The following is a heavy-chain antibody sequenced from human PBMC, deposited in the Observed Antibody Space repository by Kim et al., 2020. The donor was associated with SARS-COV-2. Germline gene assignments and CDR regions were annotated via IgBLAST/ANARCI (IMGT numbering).Heavy chain of an antibody. D-gene: IGHD6-19*01. CDR1: GGSFSGYY. CDR3: ARGRSSGWYRERPYYFDY. J-gene: IGHJ4*02. CDR2: INHSGST. Sequence: SETQSLTCAVYGGSFSGYYWSWIRQPPGKGLEWIGEINHSGSTNYNPSLKSRVTISVDTSKNQFSLKLSSVTAADTAVYYCARGRSSGWYRERPYYFDYWGQGTLVTVSS. V-gene: IGHV4-34*01.